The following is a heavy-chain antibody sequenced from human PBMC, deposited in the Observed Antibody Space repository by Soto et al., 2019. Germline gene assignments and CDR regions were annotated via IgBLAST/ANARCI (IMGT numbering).Heavy chain of an antibody. CDR3: ARAGGVPPLYGMDV. CDR1: GSTFSSYA. J-gene: IGHJ6*02. CDR2: IMPIFGTA. Sequence: SLQVSWKGSGSTFSSYAISWVRQAPGQGLGWMGGIMPIFGTANYAQKFQGRVTITVDKSTSTAYMELSSQRYKDTAVYYFARAGGVPPLYGMDVWGQGTTVTVSS. V-gene: IGHV1-69*06. D-gene: IGHD2-8*02.